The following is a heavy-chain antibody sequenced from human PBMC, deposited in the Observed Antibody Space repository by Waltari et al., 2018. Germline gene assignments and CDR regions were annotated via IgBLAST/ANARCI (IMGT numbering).Heavy chain of an antibody. CDR2: IRYDGSNK. J-gene: IGHJ4*02. D-gene: IGHD6-13*01. CDR3: AKDRSSSWGRSMDY. Sequence: QVQLVESGGGVVQPGGSLRLSCAASGFTFSSYGMHWVRQAPGKGLEGVAFIRYDGSNKYYADSVKGRFTISRDNSKNTLYLQMNSLRAEDTAVYYCAKDRSSSWGRSMDYWGQGTLVTVSS. CDR1: GFTFSSYG. V-gene: IGHV3-30*02.